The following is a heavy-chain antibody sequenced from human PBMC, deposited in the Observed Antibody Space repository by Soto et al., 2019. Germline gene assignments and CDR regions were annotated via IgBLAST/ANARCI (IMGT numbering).Heavy chain of an antibody. CDR3: ARLGGYYQAFDS. J-gene: IGHJ4*02. CDR1: GFSFSSSIYY. V-gene: IGHV4-61*05. CDR2: IYYTGTT. Sequence: AETLSLTCAVSGFSFSSSIYYGGRLRQSPGQGLEWSGYIYYTGTTKYNPSLKSRVTISVDSSKYLFILKLDSVTAAVKAVYYCARLGGYYQAFDSWGQGTLVTVSS. D-gene: IGHD3-3*01.